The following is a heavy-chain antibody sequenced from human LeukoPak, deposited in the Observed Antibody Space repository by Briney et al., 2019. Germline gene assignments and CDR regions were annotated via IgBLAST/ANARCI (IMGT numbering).Heavy chain of an antibody. V-gene: IGHV4-39*01. CDR3: ARHPGRSNWFDT. CDR1: GGSLNNDVYY. Sequence: SETLSLTCTVSGGSLNNDVYYWDWIRQTPGKGLEWIGNIHSSGNTYYKSSLKSRVGMSIDTSQNQFSLRLSSVTAADTAVYYCARHPGRSNWFDTWGQGILVTISS. J-gene: IGHJ5*02. D-gene: IGHD3-10*01. CDR2: IHSSGNT.